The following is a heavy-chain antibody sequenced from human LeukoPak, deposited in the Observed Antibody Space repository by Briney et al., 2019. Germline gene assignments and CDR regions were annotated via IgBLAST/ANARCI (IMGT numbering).Heavy chain of an antibody. CDR2: IYYSGST. CDR3: ASFSSTSCFDY. V-gene: IGHV4-59*08. J-gene: IGHJ4*02. Sequence: SETLSLTCTVSGGSISSYYWSWIRQPPGKGLEWIGYIYYSGSTNYNPSLKSRVTISVDTAKNQFSLKLSSVTAADTAVYYCASFSSTSCFDYWGQGTLVTVSS. D-gene: IGHD2-2*01. CDR1: GGSISSYY.